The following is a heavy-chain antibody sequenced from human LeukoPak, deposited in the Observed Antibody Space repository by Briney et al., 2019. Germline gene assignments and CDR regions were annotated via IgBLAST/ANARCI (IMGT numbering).Heavy chain of an antibody. V-gene: IGHV4-4*07. J-gene: IGHJ3*02. D-gene: IGHD3-22*01. CDR1: GGSISTYY. Sequence: SETLSLTCTVSGGSISTYYWSWIRQPPGKGLEWIGRIYTSGSTSYNPSLKSRVTMPVDTSKNQFSLNLSSVTAADTAVYYCTRDLYYYDSRRDAFDIWGQGTMVTVSS. CDR2: IYTSGST. CDR3: TRDLYYYDSRRDAFDI.